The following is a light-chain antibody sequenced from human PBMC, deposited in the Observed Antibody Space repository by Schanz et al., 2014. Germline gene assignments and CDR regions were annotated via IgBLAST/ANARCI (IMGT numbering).Light chain of an antibody. J-gene: IGKJ5*01. CDR1: QSVHRNY. CDR3: QQYDGSVT. Sequence: EIVLTQSPGTLSLSPGERATLSCRASQSVHRNYLAWHQQKPGQAPRLLIYGASARATGIPARFSGSGSGTEFTLTISSLQSEDFAVYYCQQYDGSVTFGQGTRLEIK. CDR2: GAS. V-gene: IGKV3-20*01.